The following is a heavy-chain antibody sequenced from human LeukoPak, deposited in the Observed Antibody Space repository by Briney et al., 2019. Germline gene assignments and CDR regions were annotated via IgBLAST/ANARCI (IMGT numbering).Heavy chain of an antibody. CDR2: ISGSGGST. J-gene: IGHJ4*02. V-gene: IGHV3-23*01. CDR3: AKDGRRISMIGVVRRGHYFDY. CDR1: GFTFSSYG. Sequence: GALRLSCAASGFTFSSYGMSWVRQAPGKGLEWVSAISGSGGSTYYADSVKGRFTISRDNSKNTLDLQMNSLRAEDTAVYYCAKDGRRISMIGVVRRGHYFDYWGQGILVTVSS. D-gene: IGHD3-22*01.